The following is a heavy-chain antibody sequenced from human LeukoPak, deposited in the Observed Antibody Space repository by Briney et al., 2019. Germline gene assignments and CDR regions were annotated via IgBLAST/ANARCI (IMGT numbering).Heavy chain of an antibody. CDR1: GYTFTSYG. D-gene: IGHD2-2*01. J-gene: IGHJ4*02. CDR2: ISAYNGNT. Sequence: ASVKVSCTASGYTFTSYGISWVRQAPGQGLEWMGWISAYNGNTNYAQKLQGRVTMTTDTSTSTAYMELRSLRSDDTAVYYCARLPAAPTHFTIDYWGQGTLVTVSS. V-gene: IGHV1-18*01. CDR3: ARLPAAPTHFTIDY.